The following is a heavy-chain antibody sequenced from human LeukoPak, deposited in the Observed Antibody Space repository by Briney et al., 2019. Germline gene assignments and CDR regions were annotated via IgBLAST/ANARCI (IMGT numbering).Heavy chain of an antibody. CDR2: IYYSDSP. Sequence: PSETLSLTCTVSGGAIRGYLWSWIRQPPGTGLEWIGDIYYSDSPNYSPSLKSRVTMSVDTSKNQLSLKLSSVTAADTAVYYCARDFVGAKYYGLAVWGQGTTVTVS. CDR1: GGAIRGYL. D-gene: IGHD1-26*01. J-gene: IGHJ6*02. CDR3: ARDFVGAKYYGLAV. V-gene: IGHV4-59*01.